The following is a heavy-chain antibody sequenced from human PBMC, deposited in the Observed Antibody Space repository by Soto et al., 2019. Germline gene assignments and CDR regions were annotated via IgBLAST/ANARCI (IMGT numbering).Heavy chain of an antibody. Sequence: GASVKVSCKASGGTFSSYAISWVRQAPGQGLEWMGGIIPIFGTANYAQKFQGRVTITADESTSTAYMELSSLRSEDTAVYYCASGPGGHRDGSGTIYYYYGMDVWGQGTTVTVSS. CDR1: GGTFSSYA. J-gene: IGHJ6*02. CDR3: ASGPGGHRDGSGTIYYYYGMDV. CDR2: IIPIFGTA. D-gene: IGHD3-10*01. V-gene: IGHV1-69*13.